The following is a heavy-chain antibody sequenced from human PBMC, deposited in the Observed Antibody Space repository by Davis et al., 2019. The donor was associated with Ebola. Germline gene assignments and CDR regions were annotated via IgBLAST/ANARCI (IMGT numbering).Heavy chain of an antibody. CDR1: GYTFTSYG. V-gene: IGHV1-18*01. J-gene: IGHJ4*02. Sequence: AASVKVSCKASGYTFTSYGISWVRQAPGQGLEWMGWISAYNGNTNYSQKFQGRVTITRDTSASTAYIELSSLRSEDTAVYYCARDLPSPIQLWLTGFDYWGQGTLVTVSS. D-gene: IGHD5-18*01. CDR2: ISAYNGNT. CDR3: ARDLPSPIQLWLTGFDY.